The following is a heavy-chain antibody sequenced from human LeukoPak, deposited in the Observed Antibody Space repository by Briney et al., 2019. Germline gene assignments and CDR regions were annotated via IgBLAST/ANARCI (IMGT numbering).Heavy chain of an antibody. V-gene: IGHV1-2*02. D-gene: IGHD6-19*01. CDR3: ARDPRYPGGYNFDY. CDR1: GYTFTGYY. J-gene: IGHJ4*02. Sequence: GASVRVSCTASGYTFTGYYMHWVRQAPGQGLEWMGWISPNSGGTNYAQTFQGRVTMTRDTSISTAYMELSRLRSDDTAVYYCARDPRYPGGYNFDYWGQGTLVTVSS. CDR2: ISPNSGGT.